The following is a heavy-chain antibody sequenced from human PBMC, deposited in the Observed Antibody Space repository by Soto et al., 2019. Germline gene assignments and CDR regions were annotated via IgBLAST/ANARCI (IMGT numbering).Heavy chain of an antibody. J-gene: IGHJ6*02. V-gene: IGHV3-30*18. D-gene: IGHD2-2*01. CDR1: RFTFSSYG. Sequence: QVQLVESGGGVVQPGRSLRLSCAASRFTFSSYGMHWVRQAPGKGLEWVAVISYDGSNKYYADSVKGRFTISRDNSKNTLYLQMNSLRAEDTAVYYCAKVVVPAAMRDYYYYGMDVWGQGTTVTVSS. CDR2: ISYDGSNK. CDR3: AKVVVPAAMRDYYYYGMDV.